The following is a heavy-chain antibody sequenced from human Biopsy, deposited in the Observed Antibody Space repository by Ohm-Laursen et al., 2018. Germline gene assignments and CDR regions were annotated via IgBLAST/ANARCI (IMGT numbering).Heavy chain of an antibody. CDR2: FAPENGKT. Sequence: ASVKVSCMVSGYTLTALSMHWVRQAPGRGLEWMGGFAPENGKTIYAQKFQGRITMTEDTSTDTAYMELSSLRSEDTAVYYCAADINVWNVNYWGQGTQVTVSS. CDR3: AADINVWNVNY. J-gene: IGHJ4*02. D-gene: IGHD1-1*01. V-gene: IGHV1-24*01. CDR1: GYTLTALS.